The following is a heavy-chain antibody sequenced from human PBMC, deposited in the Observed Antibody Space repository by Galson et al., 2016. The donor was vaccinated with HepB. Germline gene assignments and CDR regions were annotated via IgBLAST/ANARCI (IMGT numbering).Heavy chain of an antibody. CDR1: GFNFSNYA. CDR2: ISGSSGST. J-gene: IGHJ4*02. V-gene: IGHV3-23*01. CDR3: ARADSRSYASKWSLDY. D-gene: IGHD3-16*01. Sequence: SLRLSCASSGFNFSNYAMSWVRRAPGKGLEWVSGISGSSGSTYYADSVKGRFTISRDNSKNTLSLQMNSLRAEDTAVYYCARADSRSYASKWSLDYWGQGTLVTVSS.